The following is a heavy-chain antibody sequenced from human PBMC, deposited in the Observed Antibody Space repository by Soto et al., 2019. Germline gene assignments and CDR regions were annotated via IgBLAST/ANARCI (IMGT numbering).Heavy chain of an antibody. Sequence: QVQLVQSGAEVKKPGSSVKVSCKASGGTFSSYAISWVRQAPGQGLEWMGGIIPIFGTANYEQKVQGRVTITVDESTSTAYMELSRLRAEDTAVYYGARGSYVLRGDSYGPLIYWGHGTLVTVAA. V-gene: IGHV1-69*12. CDR3: ARGSYVLRGDSYGPLIY. D-gene: IGHD5-18*01. CDR2: IIPIFGTA. J-gene: IGHJ4*01. CDR1: GGTFSSYA.